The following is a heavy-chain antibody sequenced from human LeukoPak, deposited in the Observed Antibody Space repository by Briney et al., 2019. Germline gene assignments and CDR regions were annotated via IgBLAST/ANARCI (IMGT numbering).Heavy chain of an antibody. CDR2: IYYSENT. D-gene: IGHD3-10*01. J-gene: IGHJ4*02. V-gene: IGHV4-59*01. CDR1: GGSITSNY. CDR3: ATDNSYGSGSYYT. Sequence: SSETLSLTCAVSGGSITSNYWTWIRQRPCQWLDLVWYIYYSENTSYNPSLKSRVNISVDTPKNQFTLKLSSVTAADTAVYYCATDNSYGSGSYYTWGQGALVTVSS.